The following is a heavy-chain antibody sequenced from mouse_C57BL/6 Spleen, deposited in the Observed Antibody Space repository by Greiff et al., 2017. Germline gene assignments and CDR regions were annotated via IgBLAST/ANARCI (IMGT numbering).Heavy chain of an antibody. Sequence: EVMLVESGGGLVKPGGSLKLSCAASGFTFSSYTMSWVRQTPEKRLEWVATISGGGGNTYYPDSVKGRFTIYRDNAKNTLYLQMSSLRSEDTALYYCARQRAGTYYFDYWGQGTTLTVSS. J-gene: IGHJ2*01. CDR1: GFTFSSYT. D-gene: IGHD3-3*01. CDR3: ARQRAGTYYFDY. CDR2: ISGGGGNT. V-gene: IGHV5-9*01.